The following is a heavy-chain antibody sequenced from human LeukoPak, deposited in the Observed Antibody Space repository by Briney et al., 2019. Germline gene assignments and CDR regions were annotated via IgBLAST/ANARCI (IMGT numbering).Heavy chain of an antibody. J-gene: IGHJ4*02. D-gene: IGHD3/OR15-3a*01. V-gene: IGHV3-21*04. CDR1: GFTFSSYT. CDR2: ISSSSSHI. Sequence: GGSLRLSCAASGFTFSSYTMNWVRQAPGKGLEYVSSISSSSSHIYYADSVKGRFTISRDNTKSSLYLQMNSLRAEDTAVFYCARDQYDTWSRRGNFDSWGQGTLVIVSS. CDR3: ARDQYDTWSRRGNFDS.